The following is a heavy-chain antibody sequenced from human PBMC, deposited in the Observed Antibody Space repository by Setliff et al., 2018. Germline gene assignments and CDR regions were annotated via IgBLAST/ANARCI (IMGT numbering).Heavy chain of an antibody. Sequence: ESGPTLVNPTQTLTLTCTFSGFSLSTSGMCVSWIRQPPGKGLEWIGYIYYSGSTNYNPSLKSRVTISVDTSKNQFSLKLSSVTAADTAVYYCARDGELPDYWYFDLWGRGTLVTV. D-gene: IGHD2-15*01. CDR1: GFSLSTSGMC. CDR3: ARDGELPDYWYFDL. CDR2: IYYSGST. J-gene: IGHJ2*01. V-gene: IGHV4-61*08.